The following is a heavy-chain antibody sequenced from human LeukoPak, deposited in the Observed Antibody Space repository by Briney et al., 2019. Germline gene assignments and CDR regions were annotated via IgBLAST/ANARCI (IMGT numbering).Heavy chain of an antibody. D-gene: IGHD3-22*01. CDR2: ISGGGGSR. J-gene: IGHJ5*02. Sequence: GGSLRLSCAASGFTFSDYAMSWVRQAPGRGLEWVSAISGGGGSRYYADSVQGRFTISRDNSRNTLYLHINSLRAEDTAVYYCAKDDYYDSCGYFRSWGQGTLVTVSS. V-gene: IGHV3-23*01. CDR3: AKDDYYDSCGYFRS. CDR1: GFTFSDYA.